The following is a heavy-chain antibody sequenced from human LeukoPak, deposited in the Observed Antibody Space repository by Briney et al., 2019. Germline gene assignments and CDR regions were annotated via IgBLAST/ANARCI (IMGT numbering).Heavy chain of an antibody. CDR1: GFTFSSYA. D-gene: IGHD3-3*01. Sequence: GGSLRLSCAASGFTFSSYAMSWVRQAPGKGLEWVSAISGSGGSTYYADSVKGRFTISRDNSKNTLYLQMNSLRAEDTAVYYSAKDPRVRIFAASLYYFDYWGQGTLVTVSS. J-gene: IGHJ4*02. CDR3: AKDPRVRIFAASLYYFDY. CDR2: ISGSGGST. V-gene: IGHV3-23*01.